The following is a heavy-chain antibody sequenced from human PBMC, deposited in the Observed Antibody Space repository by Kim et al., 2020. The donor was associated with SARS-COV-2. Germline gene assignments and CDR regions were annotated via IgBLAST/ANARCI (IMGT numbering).Heavy chain of an antibody. V-gene: IGHV4-61*01. CDR3: ASQGGNSNHFDY. J-gene: IGHJ4*02. D-gene: IGHD4-4*01. CDR2: IYYSGST. CDR1: GGSVSSGSYY. Sequence: SETLSLTCTVSGGSVSSGSYYWSWLRQPPGKGLEWIGYIYYSGSTNYNPSLKSRVTISVDTSKNQFSLKLSSVTAADTAVYYCASQGGNSNHFDYWRQG.